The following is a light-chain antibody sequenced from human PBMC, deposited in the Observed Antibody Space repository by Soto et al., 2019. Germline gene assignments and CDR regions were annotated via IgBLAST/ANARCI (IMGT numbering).Light chain of an antibody. V-gene: IGKV3-11*01. CDR2: DAS. Sequence: EVVLTQSPATLSLSPGERATLSCRASQSVSSSLAWYQQKPGQAPMLLIYDASDRATGIPARFTGSGSGTDFTLTISSLEPEDFAVYYCQQRSGWPRTFGQGTKVEI. CDR1: QSVSSS. J-gene: IGKJ1*01. CDR3: QQRSGWPRT.